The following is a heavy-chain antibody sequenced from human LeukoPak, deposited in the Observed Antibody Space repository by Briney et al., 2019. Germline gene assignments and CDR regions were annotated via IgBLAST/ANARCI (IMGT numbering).Heavy chain of an antibody. CDR2: INSDWSST. D-gene: IGHD3-10*01. CDR3: ARDPVVLLWFGELLPPYMDV. Sequence: GGSLRLSCAASGFTFSSYWTHWVSQAPGKGLVWVSRINSDWSSTSYADSVKGRFTISRDNAKNTLYLQMNSLRAEDTAVYYCARDPVVLLWFGELLPPYMDVWGKGTTVTVSS. J-gene: IGHJ6*03. CDR1: GFTFSSYW. V-gene: IGHV3-74*01.